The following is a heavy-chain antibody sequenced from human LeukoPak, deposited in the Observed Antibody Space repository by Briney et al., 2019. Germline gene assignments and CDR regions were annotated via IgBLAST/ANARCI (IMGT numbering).Heavy chain of an antibody. D-gene: IGHD3-22*01. CDR3: ARVSYYYDSSGYYSGFDY. CDR2: IIHIFGTA. V-gene: IGHV1-69*05. CDR1: GGTFSNYA. J-gene: IGHJ4*02. Sequence: GASVTVSSKASGGTFSNYAISGVRQAPGQGLEWMGGIIHIFGTANYAQKFQGRVTITTDESTSTAYMELSSLRSEDTAVYYCARVSYYYDSSGYYSGFDYWGQGTLVTVSS.